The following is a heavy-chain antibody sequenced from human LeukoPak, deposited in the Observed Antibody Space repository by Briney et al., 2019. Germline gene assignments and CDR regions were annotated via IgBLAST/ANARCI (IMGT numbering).Heavy chain of an antibody. J-gene: IGHJ4*02. CDR3: ARVAGSGSVSDY. CDR2: ISSSSSYI. Sequence: PGGSLRLSCAASGFTFSSYSMNWVRQAPGKGLEWVSSISSSSSYIYYADSVKGRFTISRDNAENSLYLQMNSLRAEDTAVYYCARVAGSGSVSDYWGQGTLVTVSS. V-gene: IGHV3-21*04. D-gene: IGHD3-10*01. CDR1: GFTFSSYS.